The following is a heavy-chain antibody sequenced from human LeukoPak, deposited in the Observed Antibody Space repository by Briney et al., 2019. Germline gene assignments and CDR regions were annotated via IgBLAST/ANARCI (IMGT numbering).Heavy chain of an antibody. CDR1: GFAFSSYG. CDR2: IKSKTDGGTT. V-gene: IGHV3-15*01. J-gene: IGHJ3*02. CDR3: TTVDSSGWYADAFDI. D-gene: IGHD6-19*01. Sequence: GGSLRLSCAASGFAFSSYGMHWVRQAPGKGLEWVGRIKSKTDGGTTDYAAPVKGRFTISRDDSKNTLYLQMNSLKTEDTAVYYCTTVDSSGWYADAFDIWGQGTMVTVSS.